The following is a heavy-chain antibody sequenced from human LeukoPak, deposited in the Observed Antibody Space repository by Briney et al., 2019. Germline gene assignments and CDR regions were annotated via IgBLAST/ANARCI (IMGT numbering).Heavy chain of an antibody. D-gene: IGHD3-22*01. CDR2: ISGSSSTI. CDR1: GFTFSNYS. CDR3: ARGSTYYDSSGQVPFDY. Sequence: GGSLRLSCAASGFTFSNYSMNWVRQAPGKGLEWGSYISGSSSTIYYADSVKGRLTISRDNGKNTLYLQMNSLRAEDTAVYYCARGSTYYDSSGQVPFDYWGQGTLVTVSS. J-gene: IGHJ4*02. V-gene: IGHV3-48*01.